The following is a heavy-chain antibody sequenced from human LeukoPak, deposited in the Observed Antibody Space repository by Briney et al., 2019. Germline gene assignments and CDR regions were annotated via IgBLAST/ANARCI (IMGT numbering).Heavy chain of an antibody. CDR2: IYYSGST. CDR1: GGSISSYY. D-gene: IGHD2-2*01. Sequence: SETLSLTCTVSGGSISSYYWSWIRQPPGKGLEWIGYIYYSGSTNYRPSLKSRVTISVDTSKNQFSLKLSSVTAADTAVYYCARQNIYCSRTSCYEVDWFDPWGQGTLVTVSS. J-gene: IGHJ5*02. V-gene: IGHV4-59*08. CDR3: ARQNIYCSRTSCYEVDWFDP.